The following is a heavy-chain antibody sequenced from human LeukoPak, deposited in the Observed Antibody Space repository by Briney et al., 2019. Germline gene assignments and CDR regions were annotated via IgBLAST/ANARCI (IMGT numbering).Heavy chain of an antibody. Sequence: VKVSCKASGYTFTSYDINWVRQATGQGLEWMGWMNPNSGNTGYAQKFQGRVTMTRNTSISTVYMELSSLRSEDTAVYYCARITIFGVVIIDYWGQGTLVTVSS. V-gene: IGHV1-8*01. CDR1: GYTFTSYD. J-gene: IGHJ4*02. CDR3: ARITIFGVVIIDY. CDR2: MNPNSGNT. D-gene: IGHD3-3*01.